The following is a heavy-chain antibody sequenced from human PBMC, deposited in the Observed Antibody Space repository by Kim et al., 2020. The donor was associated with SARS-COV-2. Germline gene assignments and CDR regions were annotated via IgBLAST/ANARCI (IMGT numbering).Heavy chain of an antibody. D-gene: IGHD1-1*01. J-gene: IGHJ5*02. V-gene: IGHV4-59*09. CDR3: ARGAGWYNP. Sequence: GRTKSNPFHQSRVTIAVDTSKHQFSLKLSSMTAADTAVYYCARGAGWYNPWGRGTLVTVSS. CDR2: GRT.